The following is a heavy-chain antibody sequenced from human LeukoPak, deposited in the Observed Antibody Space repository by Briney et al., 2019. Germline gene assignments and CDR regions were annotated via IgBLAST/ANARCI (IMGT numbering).Heavy chain of an antibody. CDR3: ARDEYDDFLSGYYSYAFDI. Sequence: PGGSLRLSCAPSGFTFSDYYMSWIRQAPGKGLEWVSYISRSGSTIYYADSVKGRSTIYRDNAKNSLYLQMNSLRAEDTAVYYCARDEYDDFLSGYYSYAFDIWGQGTMVTVSS. V-gene: IGHV3-11*01. CDR2: ISRSGSTI. J-gene: IGHJ3*02. CDR1: GFTFSDYY. D-gene: IGHD3-3*01.